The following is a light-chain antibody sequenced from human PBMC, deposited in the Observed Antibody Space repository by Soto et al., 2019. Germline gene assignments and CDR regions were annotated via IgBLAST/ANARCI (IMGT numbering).Light chain of an antibody. J-gene: IGKJ4*01. CDR1: QSVSSN. Sequence: EIVMTQSPATLSVSPGERATLSCRASQSVSSNLAWYQQKPGQTPKLLIYVESTRATGIPASFSGSGSGTEFTRTISSLQSEDFAVYYCQQYNVWPLTFGGGTKVEFK. V-gene: IGKV3-15*01. CDR2: VES. CDR3: QQYNVWPLT.